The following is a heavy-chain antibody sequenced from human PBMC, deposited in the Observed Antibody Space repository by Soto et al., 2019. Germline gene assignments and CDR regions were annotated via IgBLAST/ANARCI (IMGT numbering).Heavy chain of an antibody. CDR2: IIPIFGTA. CDR1: GGTFSSYA. CDR3: ATLITIFGGFTHY. D-gene: IGHD3-3*01. V-gene: IGHV1-69*01. J-gene: IGHJ1*01. Sequence: QVQLVQSGAEVKKPGSSVKVSCKASGGTFSSYAISWVRQAPGQGLEWMGGIIPIFGTANYAQKFQGRVTITADEPTTTPYMELSSLRSEYRAVYYGATLITIFGGFTHYWGRDTMVTFSS.